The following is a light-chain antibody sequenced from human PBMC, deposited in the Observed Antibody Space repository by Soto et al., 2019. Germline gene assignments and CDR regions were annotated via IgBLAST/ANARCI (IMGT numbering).Light chain of an antibody. CDR3: QQTYSALIT. V-gene: IGKV1-5*01. CDR2: DAS. CDR1: QSISAW. Sequence: DIQMTQYPSTLSATAGASVTITCRASQSISAWLAWYQKKPGKAPKLLIYDASSLESGVPSRFSGSGSGTDFTLTISSLQPEEFATYYCQQTYSALITVGQGTRLEIK. J-gene: IGKJ5*01.